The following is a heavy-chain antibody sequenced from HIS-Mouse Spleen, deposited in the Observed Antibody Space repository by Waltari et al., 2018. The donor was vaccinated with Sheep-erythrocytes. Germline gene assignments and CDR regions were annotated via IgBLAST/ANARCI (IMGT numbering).Heavy chain of an antibody. Sequence: QVQLVESGGGVVQPGRSLRLSCAASGFTFSSYGLHWVRQAPGKGLEWVTVISYDEINKYYPDSVKGRFTISRDNSKNTLYLQMNSLRAEDTAVYYCAKVRTVNYWYFDLWGRGTLVTVSS. CDR2: ISYDEINK. D-gene: IGHD1-1*01. CDR1: GFTFSSYG. V-gene: IGHV3-30*18. CDR3: AKVRTVNYWYFDL. J-gene: IGHJ2*01.